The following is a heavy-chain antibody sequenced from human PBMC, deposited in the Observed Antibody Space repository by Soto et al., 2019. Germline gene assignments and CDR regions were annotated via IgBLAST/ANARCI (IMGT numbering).Heavy chain of an antibody. J-gene: IGHJ4*02. V-gene: IGHV4-59*01. CDR3: ARARVRGGNFLGQQRLHDY. CDR1: GDSISNYY. Sequence: SETLSLTCTVSGDSISNYYWSWIRQPPGKGLEWIGYIYYTGSANYNPSLKSRVTMSVDTSKNLFSVNLTSATAADTAVYYCARARVRGGNFLGQQRLHDYWXQGTLVTVSS. D-gene: IGHD2-21*02. CDR2: IYYTGSA.